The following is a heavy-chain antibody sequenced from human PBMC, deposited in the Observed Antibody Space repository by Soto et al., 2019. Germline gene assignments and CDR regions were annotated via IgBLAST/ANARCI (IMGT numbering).Heavy chain of an antibody. D-gene: IGHD2-2*01. CDR1: GSTLSDHY. J-gene: IGHJ4*02. CDR3: ARTDRYQLSSFSDY. CDR2: TKNKANRYTT. V-gene: IGHV3-72*01. Sequence: LRLSCAASGSTLSDHYMDWVRQAPGKGLEWVGRTKNKANRYTTEYAASVNGRFTISRDDSKNSLYLQMNSLKTEDTAVYYCARTDRYQLSSFSDYWGQGTLVTVSS.